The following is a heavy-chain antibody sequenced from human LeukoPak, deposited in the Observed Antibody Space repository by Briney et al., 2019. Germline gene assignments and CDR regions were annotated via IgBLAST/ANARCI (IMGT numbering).Heavy chain of an antibody. J-gene: IGHJ5*02. CDR3: ARRGTIFGVVIYPPPNWFDP. V-gene: IGHV4-39*01. CDR2: IYYSGST. CDR1: GGSISSSSYY. Sequence: SETLSLTCTVSGGSISSSSYYWGWIRQPPGKGLEWIGSIYYSGSTYYNPSLKSRVTISVDTSKNQFSLKLSSVTAADTAVYYCARRGTIFGVVIYPPPNWFDPWGQGTLVTVSS. D-gene: IGHD3-3*01.